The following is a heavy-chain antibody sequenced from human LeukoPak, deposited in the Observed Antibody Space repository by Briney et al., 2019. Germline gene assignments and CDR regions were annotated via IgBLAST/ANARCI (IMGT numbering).Heavy chain of an antibody. Sequence: ASVKVSCKASGYTFTSYGISWVRQAPGQGLEWMGWISAYNGNTNYAQKLQGRVTMTTDTSTSTAYMELRSLRSDDTAVYYCARDAYILTGYLPHYHYYGMDVWGQGTTVTVSS. V-gene: IGHV1-18*01. CDR2: ISAYNGNT. D-gene: IGHD3-9*01. CDR1: GYTFTSYG. J-gene: IGHJ6*02. CDR3: ARDAYILTGYLPHYHYYGMDV.